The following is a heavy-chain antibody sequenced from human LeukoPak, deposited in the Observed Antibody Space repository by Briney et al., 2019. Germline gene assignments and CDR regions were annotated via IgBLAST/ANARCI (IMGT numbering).Heavy chain of an antibody. CDR2: IYSGGST. CDR3: ARGGPFTGPTSTPRASDY. J-gene: IGHJ4*02. Sequence: PGGSLRLSCAASGFTVSSTYMSWVRQAPGKGLEWVSAIYSGGSTYYADSVKGRFTISRDISKNTVYLQMNSLRAEDTAVYHCARGGPFTGPTSTPRASDYWGQGILVTVSS. V-gene: IGHV3-66*01. D-gene: IGHD1-7*01. CDR1: GFTVSSTY.